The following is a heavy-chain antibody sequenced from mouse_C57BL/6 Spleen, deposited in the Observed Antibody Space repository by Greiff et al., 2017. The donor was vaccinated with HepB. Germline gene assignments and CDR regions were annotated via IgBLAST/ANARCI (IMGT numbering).Heavy chain of an antibody. V-gene: IGHV1-50*01. CDR1: GYTFTSYW. D-gene: IGHD2-5*01. J-gene: IGHJ2*01. CDR2: IDPSDSYT. Sequence: QVQLQQPGAELVKPGASVKLSCKTSGYTFTSYWMQWVKQRPGQGLEWIGEIDPSDSYTNYNQKFKGKATLTVDTSSSTAYMQLSSLTSEESAVYYCERQDSHYDYWGQGTTLTVSS. CDR3: ERQDSHYDY.